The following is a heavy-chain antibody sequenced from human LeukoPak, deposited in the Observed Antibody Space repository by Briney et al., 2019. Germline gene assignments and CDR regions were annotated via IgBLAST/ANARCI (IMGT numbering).Heavy chain of an antibody. Sequence: ASVKVSCKASGYTFTGYYMHWVRQAPGQGLKWMGWINYNSGGTNYAQKFQGRVTMTRDTSIITAYLELSRLTSDDTAVYYCARDRSSGVGNYFDYWGQGTLVTVSS. J-gene: IGHJ4*02. CDR1: GYTFTGYY. D-gene: IGHD3-3*01. V-gene: IGHV1-2*02. CDR3: ARDRSSGVGNYFDY. CDR2: INYNSGGT.